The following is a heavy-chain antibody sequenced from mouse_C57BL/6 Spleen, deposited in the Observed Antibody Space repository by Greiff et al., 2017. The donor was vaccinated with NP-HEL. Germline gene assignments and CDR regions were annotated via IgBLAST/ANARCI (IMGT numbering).Heavy chain of an antibody. V-gene: IGHV1-59*01. CDR3: ARSGSSPLAY. CDR1: GYTFTSYW. CDR2: IDPSDSYT. D-gene: IGHD1-1*01. J-gene: IGHJ3*01. Sequence: QVQLQQPGAELVRPGTSVKLSCKASGYTFTSYWMHWVKQRPGQGLEWIGVIDPSDSYTNYNQKFKGKATLTVDTSSSTAYMQLSSLTSEDSAVYFCARSGSSPLAYWGQGTLVTVSA.